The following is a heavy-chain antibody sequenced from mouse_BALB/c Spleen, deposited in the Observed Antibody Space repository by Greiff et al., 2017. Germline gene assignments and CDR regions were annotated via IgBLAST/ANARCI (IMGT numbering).Heavy chain of an antibody. J-gene: IGHJ3*01. CDR1: GYTFTSYW. CDR3: ARWDWFAY. CDR2: INPSTGYT. D-gene: IGHD4-1*01. Sequence: VQRVESGAELAKPGASVKMSCKASGYTFTSYWMHWVKQRPGQGLEWIGYINPSTGYTEYNQKFKDKATLTADKSSSTAYMQLSSLTSEDSAVYYCARWDWFAYWGQGTLVTVSA. V-gene: IGHV1-7*01.